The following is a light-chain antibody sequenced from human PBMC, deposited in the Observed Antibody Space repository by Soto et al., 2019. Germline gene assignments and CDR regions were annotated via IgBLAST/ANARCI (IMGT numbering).Light chain of an antibody. J-gene: IGKJ1*01. CDR1: QSVSSN. Sequence: DIVMTPSPATLSLSPGGRATLSRRASQSVSSNLAWYQQKPGQAPRLLIYGASTRATGIPARFSGSGSGTEFTLTISSLQSEDFAVYYCQQYNNWPLTFGQGTKVDI. CDR2: GAS. CDR3: QQYNNWPLT. V-gene: IGKV3-15*01.